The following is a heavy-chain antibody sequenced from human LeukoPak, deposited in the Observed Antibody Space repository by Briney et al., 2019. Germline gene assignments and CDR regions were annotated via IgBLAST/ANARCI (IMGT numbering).Heavy chain of an antibody. CDR1: GFTFSSYA. CDR3: AKSIVPFDY. D-gene: IGHD1-26*01. CDR2: IGGSGGST. V-gene: IGHV3-23*01. Sequence: QSGGSLSLSCAASGFTFSSYAMSWVRQAPGKGLEWVSAIGGSGGSTYYADSVKGRFTISRDNSKNTLYLQMNSLRVEDTAVYYCAKSIVPFDYWGQGTLVTVSS. J-gene: IGHJ4*02.